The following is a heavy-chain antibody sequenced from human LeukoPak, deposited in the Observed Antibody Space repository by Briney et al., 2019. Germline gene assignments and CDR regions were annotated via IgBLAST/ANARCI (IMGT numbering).Heavy chain of an antibody. J-gene: IGHJ4*02. CDR2: VSYYGGKN. CDR3: AKDFEGFCGGDCYSMDF. Sequence: GGSLRLSCAASGFNFNNYVMHWVRPAPAKGLGRVDLVSYYGGKNYYADSVQGRFTISRDNFKNTLYPQMNSLRPADTAVYYCAKDFEGFCGGDCYSMDFSGQGTLATVSS. CDR1: GFNFNNYV. D-gene: IGHD2-21*02. V-gene: IGHV3-30*18.